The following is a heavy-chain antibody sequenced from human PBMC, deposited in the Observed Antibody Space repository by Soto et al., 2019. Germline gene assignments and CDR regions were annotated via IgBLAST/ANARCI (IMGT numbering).Heavy chain of an antibody. Sequence: QVQLVQSGAEVKKPGASVKVSCKASGYTFTGYYMHWVRQAPGQGLEWMGWINPNSGGTNYAQKFQGWVTMTRDTSISTAYMELSRLRSDDTAVYYCARDFRVVVAANPYYYYYGMDVWGQGTTVTVSS. D-gene: IGHD2-15*01. V-gene: IGHV1-2*04. CDR1: GYTFTGYY. J-gene: IGHJ6*02. CDR3: ARDFRVVVAANPYYYYYGMDV. CDR2: INPNSGGT.